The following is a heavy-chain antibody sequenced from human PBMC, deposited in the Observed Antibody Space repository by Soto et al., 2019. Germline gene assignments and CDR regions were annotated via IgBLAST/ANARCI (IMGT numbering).Heavy chain of an antibody. CDR3: ASGGYCSSTCYYGMHV. Sequence: PSETLTLTWAVHGRPFSGYYLSWIRQSPGKGLEWIGEINHSGSTNYNPSLKSRVTISVDKPKNQFSLKLSSLTAADTAVYYCASGGYCSSTCYYGMHVWGKGSRLTV. D-gene: IGHD2-2*01. CDR1: GRPFSGYY. V-gene: IGHV4-34*01. J-gene: IGHJ6*04. CDR2: INHSGST.